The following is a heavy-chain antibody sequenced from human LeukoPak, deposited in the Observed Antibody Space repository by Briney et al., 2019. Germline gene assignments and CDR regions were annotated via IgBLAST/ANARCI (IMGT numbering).Heavy chain of an antibody. Sequence: PSETLSLTCAVYGGSFSGYYWSWIRQPPGKGLEWIGEIDHSGSTNYNPSLKSRITISVDTSKNQFSLKLSSVTAADTAVYYCGRDPVSLWFGELANWFDPWGQGTLVTVSS. D-gene: IGHD3-10*01. CDR1: GGSFSGYY. CDR2: IDHSGST. CDR3: GRDPVSLWFGELANWFDP. V-gene: IGHV4-34*01. J-gene: IGHJ5*02.